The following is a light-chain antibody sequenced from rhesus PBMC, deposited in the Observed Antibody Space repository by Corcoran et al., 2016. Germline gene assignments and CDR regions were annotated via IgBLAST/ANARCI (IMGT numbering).Light chain of an antibody. V-gene: IGLV2-23*01. J-gene: IGLJ1*01. CDR3: SSYAGSNTYI. Sequence: QAALTQPPSVSGSPGQSVTISCTGTSSDIGGYNYVSWYQQHPGKAPKRMIYVVSKRPSGVSDRFSGSKSGNTASLTISGLQADDEADYDCSSYAGSNTYIFGAGTRLTVL. CDR1: SSDIGGYNY. CDR2: VVS.